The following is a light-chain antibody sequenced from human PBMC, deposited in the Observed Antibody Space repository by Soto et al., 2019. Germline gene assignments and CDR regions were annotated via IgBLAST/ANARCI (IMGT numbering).Light chain of an antibody. CDR3: QQRSSWPPT. CDR1: QNVSSNC. Sequence: EIVLTQSPGTLPLSPGERSTLSCRASQNVSSNCLAWYQQKPGQAPRLLIYGASSRATGIPDRFSGSGSGTDFTLTISSLEPEDFAVYYCQQRSSWPPTFGQGTRLEIK. CDR2: GAS. J-gene: IGKJ5*01. V-gene: IGKV3D-20*02.